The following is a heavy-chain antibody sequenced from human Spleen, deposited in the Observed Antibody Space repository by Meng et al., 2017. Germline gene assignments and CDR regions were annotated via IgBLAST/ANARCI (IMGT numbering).Heavy chain of an antibody. V-gene: IGHV3-30*01. D-gene: IGHD3-10*01. CDR2: ISYDGGSP. Sequence: GGSLRLSCAASGFSFSDYAMHWVRQAPGKGLEWVAAISYDGGSPYYADSVKGRFTISRDNSKNTVHLQMNSLRTEDTAVYYCASRDSLDSWGQGTLVTGS. CDR3: ASRDSLDS. J-gene: IGHJ4*02. CDR1: GFSFSDYA.